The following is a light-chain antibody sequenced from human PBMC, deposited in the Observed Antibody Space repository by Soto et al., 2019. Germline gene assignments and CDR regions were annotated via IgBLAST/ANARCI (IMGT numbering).Light chain of an antibody. J-gene: IGLJ1*01. CDR3: LLSYNGPDV. V-gene: IGLV7-46*01. CDR1: TGAVTNGHY. Sequence: QAVVTQETSLTVSPGGTVTLTCGSSTGAVTNGHYPYWFQQKPGQAPRTLIYDTTNRHSWTPARFSGSLLGGKAALTLSGAQPEDEAEYYCLLSYNGPDVFGTGTKVTVL. CDR2: DTT.